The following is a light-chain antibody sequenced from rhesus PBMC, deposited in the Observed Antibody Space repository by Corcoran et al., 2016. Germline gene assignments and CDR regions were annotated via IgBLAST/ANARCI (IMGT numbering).Light chain of an antibody. CDR1: QSLVHSNGNTY. V-gene: IGKV2-65*01. CDR3: GQGTNVPYS. CDR2: QVS. J-gene: IGKJ2*01. Sequence: DVVMTQSPLSLPITPGQPASISCRSSQSLVHSNGNTYLSWYHQKPGQPPRRLIYQVSNRDSGVPDRFSGSGAGTDLTLKISRVEAEDFGIYYCGQGTNVPYSFGQGTKVEIK.